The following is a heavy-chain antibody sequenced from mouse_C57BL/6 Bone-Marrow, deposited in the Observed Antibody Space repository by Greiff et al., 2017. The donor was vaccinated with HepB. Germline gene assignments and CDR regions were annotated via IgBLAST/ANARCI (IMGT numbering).Heavy chain of an antibody. CDR3: ARLLYYGSRGDAMDY. V-gene: IGHV1-78*01. J-gene: IGHJ4*01. Sequence: QVQLQQSDAELVKPGASVKISCKVSGYTFTDHTIHWMKQRPEQGLEWIGYIYPRDGSTKYNEKFKGKATLTADKSSSTAYMQLNSLTSEDSAVYFCARLLYYGSRGDAMDYWGQGTSVTVSS. CDR2: IYPRDGST. CDR1: GYTFTDHT. D-gene: IGHD1-1*01.